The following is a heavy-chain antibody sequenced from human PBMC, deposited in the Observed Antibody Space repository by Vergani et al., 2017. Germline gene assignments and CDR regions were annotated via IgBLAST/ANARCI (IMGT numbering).Heavy chain of an antibody. Sequence: EVQLLESGGGLVQPGGSLRLSCAASGFTVSSNYMSWVRQAPGKGLEWVSVIYSGGSTYYADSVKGRFTISRDNSKNTLYLQMNSLRAEDTAVYYCARDPPHDYYGSARYGMDVWGQGTTVTVSS. CDR1: GFTVSSNY. CDR2: IYSGGST. D-gene: IGHD3-10*01. V-gene: IGHV3-66*02. CDR3: ARDPPHDYYGSARYGMDV. J-gene: IGHJ6*02.